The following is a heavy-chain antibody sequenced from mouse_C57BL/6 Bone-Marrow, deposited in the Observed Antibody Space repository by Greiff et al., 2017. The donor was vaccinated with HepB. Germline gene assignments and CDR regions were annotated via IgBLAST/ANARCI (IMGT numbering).Heavy chain of an antibody. CDR2: IHPNSGST. V-gene: IGHV1-64*01. D-gene: IGHD2-3*01. J-gene: IGHJ2*01. CDR3: ARCYGGYCYYFDY. Sequence: VQLQQPGAELVKPGASVKLSCKASGYTFTSYWMHWVKQRPGQGLEWIGMIHPNSGSTNYNEKFKSKATLTVDKSSSTAYMQLSSLTSEDSAVYYCARCYGGYCYYFDYWGQGTTLTVSS. CDR1: GYTFTSYW.